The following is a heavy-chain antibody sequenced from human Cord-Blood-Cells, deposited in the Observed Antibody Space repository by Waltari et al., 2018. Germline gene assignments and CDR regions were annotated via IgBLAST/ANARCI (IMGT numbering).Heavy chain of an antibody. Sequence: QVQLVESGGGVVQPGWSLRPSFAASGFTFSSYGMPWVRQAPGKGLEWVAVIWYDGSNKYYADSVKGRFTISRDNSKNTLYLQMNSLRAEDTAVYYCARVRRMGAFDIWGQGTMVTVSS. CDR1: GFTFSSYG. CDR2: IWYDGSNK. CDR3: ARVRRMGAFDI. J-gene: IGHJ3*02. D-gene: IGHD2-15*01. V-gene: IGHV3-33*01.